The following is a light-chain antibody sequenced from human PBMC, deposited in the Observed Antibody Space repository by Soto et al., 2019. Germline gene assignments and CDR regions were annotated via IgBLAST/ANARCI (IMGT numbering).Light chain of an antibody. CDR2: SAT. CDR3: QQHFSYPLT. V-gene: IGKV1-8*01. Sequence: AIRLTQSPSSFSASTGERVTITCRASEAIVNYLAWYQQKPGKAPKLLIYSATTLQSGVPSRFSGSGSVTDFTLTINNLQSEDCATYYCQQHFSYPLTFGGGTKVEI. J-gene: IGKJ4*01. CDR1: EAIVNY.